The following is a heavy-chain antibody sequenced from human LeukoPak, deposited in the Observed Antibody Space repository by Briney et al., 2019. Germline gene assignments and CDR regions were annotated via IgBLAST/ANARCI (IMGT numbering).Heavy chain of an antibody. CDR2: ISGSGGST. D-gene: IGHD6-19*01. J-gene: IGHJ4*02. V-gene: IGHV3-23*01. Sequence: GGSLRLSCAASGFTFSDYYMSWIRQAPGKGLEWVSAISGSGGSTYYADSVKGRFTISRDNSKNTLYLQMNSLRAEDTAVYYCAKDLGRAVAGTIYWGQGTLVTVSS. CDR3: AKDLGRAVAGTIY. CDR1: GFTFSDYY.